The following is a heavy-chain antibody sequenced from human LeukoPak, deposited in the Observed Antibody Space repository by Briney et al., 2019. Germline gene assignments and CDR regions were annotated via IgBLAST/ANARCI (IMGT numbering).Heavy chain of an antibody. J-gene: IGHJ4*02. Sequence: SETLSLTCTVSGYSISSGYYWGWIRQPPGKGLEWSGSGSTYYNPSLKSRVTISVDTSTNQFSLKLSSVTAADTAVYYCARAYRQSHDYWGQGTLVTVSS. CDR1: GYSISSGYY. V-gene: IGHV4-38-2*02. D-gene: IGHD2-21*01. CDR3: ARAYRQSHDY. CDR2: SGST.